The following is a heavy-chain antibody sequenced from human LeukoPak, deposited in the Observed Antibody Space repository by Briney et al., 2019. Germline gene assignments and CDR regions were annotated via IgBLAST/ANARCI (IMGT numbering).Heavy chain of an antibody. D-gene: IGHD5-24*01. CDR3: ARQSRDGYNEDYFDY. CDR1: GGSISSYY. V-gene: IGHV4-59*08. CDR2: IYYSGST. Sequence: SETLSLTCTVSGGSISSYYWSWIRQPPGEGLEWIGYIYYSGSTNYNPSLKSRVTISVDTSKNQFSLKLSSVTAADTAVYYCARQSRDGYNEDYFDYWGQGTLVTVSS. J-gene: IGHJ4*02.